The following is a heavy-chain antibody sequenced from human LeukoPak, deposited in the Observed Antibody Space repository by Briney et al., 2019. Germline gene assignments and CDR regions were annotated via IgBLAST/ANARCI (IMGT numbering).Heavy chain of an antibody. D-gene: IGHD6-13*01. V-gene: IGHV5-51*01. CDR1: GYSFTSNW. Sequence: GESLKISCKGSGYSFTSNWIGWVRQMPGKGLEWMGIIYPGDSDTRYSPSFQGQVTISADKSISTAYLQWSSLKASDTTMYYCARGHSSSWFYFQYWGQGTLVTVSS. J-gene: IGHJ4*02. CDR2: IYPGDSDT. CDR3: ARGHSSSWFYFQY.